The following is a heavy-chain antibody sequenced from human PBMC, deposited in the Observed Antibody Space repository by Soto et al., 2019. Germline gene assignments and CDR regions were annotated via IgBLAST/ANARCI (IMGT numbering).Heavy chain of an antibody. V-gene: IGHV4-59*01. CDR2: IYYSGST. CDR3: ARDYYDSGSYYPFDP. D-gene: IGHD3-10*01. CDR1: GGSISSYY. Sequence: SETLSLTCTVSGGSISSYYWSWIRQPPGKGLEWIGYIYYSGSTNYNPSLQSRVTISVDTSKNQFSLKLNSVTAADTAVYYCARDYYDSGSYYPFDPWGQGTLVTVSS. J-gene: IGHJ5*02.